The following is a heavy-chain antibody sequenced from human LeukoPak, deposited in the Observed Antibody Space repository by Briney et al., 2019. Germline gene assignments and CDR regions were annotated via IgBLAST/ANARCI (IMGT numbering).Heavy chain of an antibody. D-gene: IGHD3-10*01. CDR1: EFTFSNYT. J-gene: IGHJ4*02. CDR3: AKDIGSYYDY. CDR2: ISYDGSDK. Sequence: AGRSLRLSCAASEFTFSNYTMHWVRQAPGKGLEWVAVISYDGSDKYYADSVKGRFTISRDNSKNTLYMQMNSLRAEDTAVYYCAKDIGSYYDYWGQGILVTVSS. V-gene: IGHV3-30*04.